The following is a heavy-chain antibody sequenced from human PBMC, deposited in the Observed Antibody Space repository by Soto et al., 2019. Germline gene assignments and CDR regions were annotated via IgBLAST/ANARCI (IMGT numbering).Heavy chain of an antibody. CDR1: GFTFSSYA. CDR3: AKARYYDSTGYLYYFDY. Sequence: GGSLRLSCAASGFTFSSYAMSWVRQAPGKGLEWVSSISGSGGSTYYADSVKGRFTISRDNSKNTLYLQMNSLRVEDTAVYYCAKARYYDSTGYLYYFDYWGQGTLVTVSS. V-gene: IGHV3-23*01. CDR2: ISGSGGST. J-gene: IGHJ4*02. D-gene: IGHD3-22*01.